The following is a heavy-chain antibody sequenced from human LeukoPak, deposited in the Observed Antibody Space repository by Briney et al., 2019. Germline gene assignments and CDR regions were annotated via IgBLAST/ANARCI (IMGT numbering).Heavy chain of an antibody. D-gene: IGHD2-15*01. CDR3: ARGFYCSGGGCYAGALDI. Sequence: GASVKVSCKVSGYTFTSYGINWVRQAPGQGLEWVGWITAYNGNTKYAQKLQGRVTMTTDTSTSTAYMELRSLRPDDTAVYYCARGFYCSGGGCYAGALDIWGQGTMVTVSS. CDR2: ITAYNGNT. J-gene: IGHJ3*02. V-gene: IGHV1-18*01. CDR1: GYTFTSYG.